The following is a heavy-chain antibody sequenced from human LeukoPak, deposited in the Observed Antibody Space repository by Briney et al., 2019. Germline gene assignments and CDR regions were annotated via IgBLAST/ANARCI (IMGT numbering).Heavy chain of an antibody. J-gene: IGHJ4*02. V-gene: IGHV3-30*01. Sequence: PGRSLRLSCAASGFTFSSYAMHWVRQAPGKGLEWVAVISYDGSNKYYADSVKGRFTISRDNSKNTLYLQMNSLRAEDTAVYYCARDSGDSSSWYDAINYWGQGTLVTVSS. CDR3: ARDSGDSSSWYDAINY. CDR1: GFTFSSYA. D-gene: IGHD6-13*01. CDR2: ISYDGSNK.